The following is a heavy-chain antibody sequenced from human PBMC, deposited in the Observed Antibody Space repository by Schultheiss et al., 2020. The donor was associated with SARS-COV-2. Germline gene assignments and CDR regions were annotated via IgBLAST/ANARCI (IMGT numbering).Heavy chain of an antibody. J-gene: IGHJ5*02. Sequence: SETLSLTCAVYGGSFSDYYWSWVRQPPGKGLEWIGEIGEINHGGTTNYNPSFKSRVTISADTSKNQFSVTVNSVTAADTAVYYCVISPNYYDSSGYAPWPLGTLVTVSS. CDR1: GGSFSDYY. V-gene: IGHV4-34*01. CDR2: IGEINHGGTT. D-gene: IGHD3-22*01. CDR3: VISPNYYDSSGYAP.